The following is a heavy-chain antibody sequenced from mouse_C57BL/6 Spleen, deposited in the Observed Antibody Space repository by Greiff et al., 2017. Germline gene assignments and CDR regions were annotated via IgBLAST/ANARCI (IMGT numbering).Heavy chain of an antibody. CDR2: ISDGGSYT. CDR3: ARHYGSSSYYYAMDY. CDR1: GFTFSSYA. V-gene: IGHV5-4*01. D-gene: IGHD1-1*01. Sequence: EVQLVESGGGLVKPGGSLKLSCAASGFTFSSYAMSWVRQTPEKRLEWVATISDGGSYTYYQDNVKGRFTISRDNAKNNLYLQMSHLKTEDTAMYYCARHYGSSSYYYAMDYWGQGTSVTVSS. J-gene: IGHJ4*01.